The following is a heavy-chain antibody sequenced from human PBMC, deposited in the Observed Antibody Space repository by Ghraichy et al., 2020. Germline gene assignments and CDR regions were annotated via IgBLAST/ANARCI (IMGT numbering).Heavy chain of an antibody. V-gene: IGHV4-59*01. J-gene: IGHJ5*02. CDR2: IYYSGHT. D-gene: IGHD2-21*02. CDR1: AGSISHYY. Sequence: SQTLSLTCTVSAGSISHYYWNWIRQPPGKGLEWIGFIYYSGHTNYNPSLKSRVTISVDTSKSQFSLKLSSVTAADPAGYYCAASYFGADCFSGFDPWGQGTLVTVSS. CDR3: AASYFGADCFSGFDP.